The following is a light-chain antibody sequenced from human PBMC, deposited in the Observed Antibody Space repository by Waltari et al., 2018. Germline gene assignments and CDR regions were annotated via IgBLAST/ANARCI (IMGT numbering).Light chain of an antibody. CDR2: GAS. J-gene: IGKJ4*01. Sequence: EIVLTQSPGTLSLSPGERATLSCRASQSVNNNYLAWYQQKPGQPPRLLIYGASTRATGIPDRFRGSGSGTDFTLTISRLEPEDFAVFYCQQCSTSPEAFGGGTKVEIK. CDR3: QQCSTSPEA. V-gene: IGKV3-20*01. CDR1: QSVNNNY.